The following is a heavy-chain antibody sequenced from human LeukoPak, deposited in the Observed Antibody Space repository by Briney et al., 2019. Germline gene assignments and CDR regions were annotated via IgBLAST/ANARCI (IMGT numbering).Heavy chain of an antibody. Sequence: GVSLRLSCAASRFTFSSYWMMWVPQAPGKGRMWLANIKQDGSEKYYVDSLKGRFTVSRDNAKNSLYLKMNSLGTEDTAVYYCARDARGYSYPSYYYMDVWGKGTTVTVSS. J-gene: IGHJ6*03. CDR2: IKQDGSEK. D-gene: IGHD5-18*01. CDR3: ARDARGYSYPSYYYMDV. CDR1: RFTFSSYW. V-gene: IGHV3-7*01.